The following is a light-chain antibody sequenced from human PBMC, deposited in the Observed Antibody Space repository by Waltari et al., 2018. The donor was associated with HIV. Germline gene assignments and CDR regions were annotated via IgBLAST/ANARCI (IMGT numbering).Light chain of an antibody. Sequence: QSALTQPASVSGSPGQSIPISCTGTSSAVGGYNYVSWYQQHPGKATKLMIYEVSKRPSGVSNRCAGSKSGNTASLTISGLQAEDESNYDCSSYTSSDTVVVGGGTKLTVL. J-gene: IGLJ2*01. CDR1: SSAVGGYNY. CDR2: EVS. V-gene: IGLV2-14*01. CDR3: SSYTSSDTVV.